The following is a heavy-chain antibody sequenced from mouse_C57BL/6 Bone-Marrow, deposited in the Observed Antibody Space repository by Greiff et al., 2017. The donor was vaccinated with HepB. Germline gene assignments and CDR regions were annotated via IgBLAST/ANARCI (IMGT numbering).Heavy chain of an antibody. CDR1: GYTFTDYN. D-gene: IGHD4-1*01. J-gene: IGHJ1*03. CDR3: ARWNWDWYFDV. CDR2: INPNNGGT. Sequence: VQLQQSGPELVKPGASVKIPCKASGYTFTDYNMDWVKQSHGKSLEWIGDINPNNGGTIYNQKFKGKATLTVDKSSSTAYMELRSLTTEDSAIYYCARWNWDWYFDVWGTGTTVTVSS. V-gene: IGHV1-18*01.